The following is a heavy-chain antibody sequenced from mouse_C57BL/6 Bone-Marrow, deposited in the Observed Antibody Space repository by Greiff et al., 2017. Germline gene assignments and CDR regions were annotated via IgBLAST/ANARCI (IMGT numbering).Heavy chain of an antibody. J-gene: IGHJ4*01. CDR3: TTGVTTVDY. CDR2: IGPEDGDT. V-gene: IGHV14-1*01. D-gene: IGHD2-2*01. Sequence: EVQLQQSGAELVRPGASVKLSCTASGFNFNDYYMHWVKQRPEQGLEWIGRIGPEDGDTEYAPKFQGKATMTADTSSNTAYLQLSGLTSEETAVYYCTTGVTTVDYWGQGTSVTVSS. CDR1: GFNFNDYY.